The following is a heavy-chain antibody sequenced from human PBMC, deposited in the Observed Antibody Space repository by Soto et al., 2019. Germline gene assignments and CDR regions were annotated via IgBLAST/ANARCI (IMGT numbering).Heavy chain of an antibody. D-gene: IGHD6-19*01. CDR1: GFTFKESA. J-gene: IGHJ4*02. CDR3: AKGRGSGWAWYFDN. V-gene: IGHV3-23*01. CDR2: ISDTGAST. Sequence: GGSLRLSCEASGFTFKESAMNWVRQAPGKGLEWVASISDTGASTWYAESVRGRLSISRDNSKNTLYLQMNSLRGEDTAVYYWAKGRGSGWAWYFDNWGQGTLVTVSS.